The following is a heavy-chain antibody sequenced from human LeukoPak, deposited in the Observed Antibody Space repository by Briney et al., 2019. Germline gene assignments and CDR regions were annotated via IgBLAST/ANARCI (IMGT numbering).Heavy chain of an antibody. CDR1: GYTFTGYY. Sequence: WASVKVSCKASGYTFTGYYMHWVRQAPGQGLEWMGWINPNSGGTNYAQKFQGRVTMTRDTAISTAYMELSRLRSDDTAVYYCARERGERYSSSARDAFDILGQGKLVTVSS. CDR3: ARERGERYSSSARDAFDI. CDR2: INPNSGGT. D-gene: IGHD6-6*01. V-gene: IGHV1-2*02. J-gene: IGHJ3*02.